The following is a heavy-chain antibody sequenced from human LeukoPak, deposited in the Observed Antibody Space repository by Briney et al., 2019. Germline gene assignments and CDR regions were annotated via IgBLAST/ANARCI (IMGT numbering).Heavy chain of an antibody. CDR1: GGSVSGYY. D-gene: IGHD2-15*01. J-gene: IGHJ4*02. CDR2: INHSGST. V-gene: IGHV4-34*01. Sequence: SETLSLTCAVYGGSVSGYYWSWIRQPPGKGVEWIGEINHSGSTNYNPSLKSRVSIPVSTYEKQFSLKLSSVTAADTAVYYCARGVCSGGGCSGLFNYWGQGTLVTVSS. CDR3: ARGVCSGGGCSGLFNY.